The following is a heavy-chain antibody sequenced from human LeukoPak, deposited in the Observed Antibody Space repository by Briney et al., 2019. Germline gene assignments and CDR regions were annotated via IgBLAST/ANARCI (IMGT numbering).Heavy chain of an antibody. CDR1: GYTFTGYY. Sequence: ASVKVSCKASGYTFTGYYMHWVRQAPGQGLEWMGWINPNSGGTNYAQEFQGRVTMTTDTSTSTAYMELRSLRSDDTAVYYCARGAGKVIDPWGQGTLVTVSS. CDR3: ARGAGKVIDP. J-gene: IGHJ5*02. CDR2: INPNSGGT. D-gene: IGHD3-22*01. V-gene: IGHV1-2*02.